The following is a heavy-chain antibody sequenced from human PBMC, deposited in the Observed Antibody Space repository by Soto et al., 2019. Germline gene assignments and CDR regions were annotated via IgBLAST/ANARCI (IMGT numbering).Heavy chain of an antibody. CDR1: GGSISSYY. Sequence: QVQLQESGPGLVRPSEILSLTCTVSGGSISSYYWSWIRQPPGEGLEWIGYIYYSGSANYNPSLKSRVTISVDTSKNQFSLKLSSATAADTAVYYCARNYGGNVDYWGQGTLVTVSS. V-gene: IGHV4-59*08. D-gene: IGHD4-17*01. CDR2: IYYSGSA. J-gene: IGHJ4*02. CDR3: ARNYGGNVDY.